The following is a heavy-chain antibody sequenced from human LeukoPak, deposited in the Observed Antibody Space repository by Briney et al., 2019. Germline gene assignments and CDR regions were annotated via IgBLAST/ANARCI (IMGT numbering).Heavy chain of an antibody. CDR3: ASRYDYSNYIDY. CDR1: GFTFSSYW. D-gene: IGHD4-11*01. V-gene: IGHV3-7*01. Sequence: GGSLRLSCAASGFTFSSYWMNWARQAPGKGLEWVASINHNGNVNYYVDSVEGRFTISRDNAKNSLYLQMSNLRAEDTAVYYCASRYDYSNYIDYWGQGTLVTVSS. J-gene: IGHJ4*02. CDR2: INHNGNVN.